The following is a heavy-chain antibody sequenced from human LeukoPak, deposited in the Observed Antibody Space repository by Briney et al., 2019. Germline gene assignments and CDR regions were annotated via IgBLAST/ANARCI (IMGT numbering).Heavy chain of an antibody. V-gene: IGHV3-21*01. Sequence: GGSLRLSCAASGFTFSSYSMNWVRQAPGKGLEWVSSISSSSSYIYYADSVKGRFTISRDNAKNSLYLQMNSLRAEDTAVYYCARDISTVAPNNIVRGVTKTFDYWGQGTLVTVSS. CDR3: ARDISTVAPNNIVRGVTKTFDY. CDR2: ISSSSSYI. J-gene: IGHJ4*02. CDR1: GFTFSSYS. D-gene: IGHD3-10*01.